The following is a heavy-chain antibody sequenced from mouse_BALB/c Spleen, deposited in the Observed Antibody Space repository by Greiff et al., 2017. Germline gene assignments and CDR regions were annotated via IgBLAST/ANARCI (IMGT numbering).Heavy chain of an antibody. V-gene: IGHV1-4*02. CDR1: GYTFTSYT. CDR3: ARRDGNYRPFAY. CDR2: INPSSGYT. D-gene: IGHD2-1*01. Sequence: QVQLKQSAAELARPGASVKMSCKASGYTFTSYTMHWVKQRPGQGLEWIGYINPSSGYTEYNQTFKDTTTLTAYKSSSTAYMQLSSLTSEDSAVYYCARRDGNYRPFAYWGQGTLVTVSA. J-gene: IGHJ3*01.